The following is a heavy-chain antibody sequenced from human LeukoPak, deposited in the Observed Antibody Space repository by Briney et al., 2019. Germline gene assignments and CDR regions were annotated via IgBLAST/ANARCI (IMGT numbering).Heavy chain of an antibody. J-gene: IGHJ4*02. V-gene: IGHV3-66*01. CDR1: GFTVSSNY. Sequence: GGSLRLSCAPSGFTVSSNYMSWVRLAPGKGLEWVSFIVSGGSTYYADSGKGGLTIPRDNYKNTMYLQMNILRAEDTAVYYCARTSAWILGYDYWGQGTLVTVSS. CDR3: ARTSAWILGYDY. D-gene: IGHD5-18*01. CDR2: IVSGGST.